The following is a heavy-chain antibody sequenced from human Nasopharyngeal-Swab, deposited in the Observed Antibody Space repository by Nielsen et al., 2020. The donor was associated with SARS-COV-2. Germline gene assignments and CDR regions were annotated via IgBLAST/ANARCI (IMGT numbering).Heavy chain of an antibody. CDR1: GFTSSSYW. Sequence: GESLKISCAASGFTSSSYWMHWVRQAPGKGLVWVSRINSDGSSTSYADSVKGRFTISRDNAKNTLYLQMNSLRAEDTAVYYCAREVVTARYYGMDVWGQGTTVTVSS. V-gene: IGHV3-74*01. CDR3: AREVVTARYYGMDV. J-gene: IGHJ6*02. D-gene: IGHD2-21*02. CDR2: INSDGSST.